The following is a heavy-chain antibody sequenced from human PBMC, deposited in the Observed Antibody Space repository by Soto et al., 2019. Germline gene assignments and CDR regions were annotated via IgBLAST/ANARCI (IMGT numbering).Heavy chain of an antibody. J-gene: IGHJ4*02. Sequence: SETLSLTCTVSGGSISSYYWSWIRQPPGKGLEWIGYIYYSGSTYYNPSLKSRVTMSVDRSKNQFSLKLISVTAADTAVYYCATYDSGGKFDFWGQGALVTVSS. V-gene: IGHV4-59*01. CDR1: GGSISSYY. CDR2: IYYSGST. CDR3: ATYDSGGKFDF. D-gene: IGHD3-22*01.